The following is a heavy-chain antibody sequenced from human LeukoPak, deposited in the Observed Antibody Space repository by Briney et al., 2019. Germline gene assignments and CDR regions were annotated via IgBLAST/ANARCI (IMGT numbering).Heavy chain of an antibody. V-gene: IGHV3-23*01. CDR1: GFTFSNYA. D-gene: IGHD1-14*01. Sequence: PGGSLRLSCAASGFTFSNYAMRWVRQAPGKGLEWVSGISGSGDSTYYADSVKGRFTISRDNSKNTLYLQMNSLRAEDTAVYYCARNNGNNWSDPWGQGIVVTVSS. CDR3: ARNNGNNWSDP. J-gene: IGHJ5*02. CDR2: ISGSGDST.